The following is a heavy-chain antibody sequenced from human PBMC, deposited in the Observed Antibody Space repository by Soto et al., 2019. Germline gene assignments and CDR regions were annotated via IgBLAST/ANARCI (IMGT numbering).Heavy chain of an antibody. CDR2: ISYRGST. J-gene: IGHJ5*02. Sequence: SETLSLTCTVSAGSITTSYWSWIRQPLGKALEWIGYISYRGSTNYNPSLKSRLTISIDTSKSQISLKLTSMTTADTAVYYCASSGIVGREVNTWLDPWGQGTLVTVSS. D-gene: IGHD3-22*01. V-gene: IGHV4-59*01. CDR3: ASSGIVGREVNTWLDP. CDR1: AGSITTSY.